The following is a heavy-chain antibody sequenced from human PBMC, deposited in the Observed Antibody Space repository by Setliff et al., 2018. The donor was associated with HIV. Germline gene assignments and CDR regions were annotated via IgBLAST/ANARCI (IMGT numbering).Heavy chain of an antibody. Sequence: SETLSLTCSVSGASISSSSYYWGWIRQPPGKGLEWIGSIYYTGSTYYNPSLKSRVTISVDTSKNQFSLKLSSVTAADTAVYYCARHYNVNYYVRKDFDYWGQGILVTVSS. V-gene: IGHV4-39*01. CDR2: IYYTGST. CDR1: GASISSSSYY. CDR3: ARHYNVNYYVRKDFDY. J-gene: IGHJ4*02. D-gene: IGHD1-26*01.